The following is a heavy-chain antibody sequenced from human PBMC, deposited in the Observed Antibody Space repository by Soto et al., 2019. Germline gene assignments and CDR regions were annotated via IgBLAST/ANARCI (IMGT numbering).Heavy chain of an antibody. CDR1: GYTLTELS. CDR2: FDPEDGET. V-gene: IGHV1-24*01. Sequence: ASVKVSCKVSGYTLTELSMHCVRQAPGKGLEWMGGFDPEDGETIYAQKFQGRVTMTEDTSTDTAYMELSSLRSEDTAVYYCATGVGATTSPAFDIWGQGTMVTVS. J-gene: IGHJ3*02. D-gene: IGHD1-26*01. CDR3: ATGVGATTSPAFDI.